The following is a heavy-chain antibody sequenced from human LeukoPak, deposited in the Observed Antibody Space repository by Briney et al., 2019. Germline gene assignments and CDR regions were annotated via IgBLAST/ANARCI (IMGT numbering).Heavy chain of an antibody. CDR2: INHSGST. CDR3: ARGHGYSSGWYIY. J-gene: IGHJ4*02. V-gene: IGHV4-34*01. CDR1: GGSFSGYY. D-gene: IGHD6-19*01. Sequence: SETLSLTCAVYGGSFSGYYWSLIRQPPGKGLEWIGEINHSGSTNYNPSLKSRVTISVDTSKNQFSLKLSSVTAADTAVYYCARGHGYSSGWYIYWGQGTLVTVSS.